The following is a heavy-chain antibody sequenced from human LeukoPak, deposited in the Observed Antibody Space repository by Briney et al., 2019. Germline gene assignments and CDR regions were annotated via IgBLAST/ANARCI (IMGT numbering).Heavy chain of an antibody. V-gene: IGHV4-59*08. D-gene: IGHD6-19*01. J-gene: IGHJ4*02. CDR2: IYYSGST. Sequence: SETLSLTCTVSGGSISSYYWSWIRQPPGKGLEWIGYIYYSGSTNYNPSIKSRVTISVDTAKNQFSLQLSSVTAEDTAVYYCARQAIAVAALDYWGQGTLVTVSS. CDR1: GGSISSYY. CDR3: ARQAIAVAALDY.